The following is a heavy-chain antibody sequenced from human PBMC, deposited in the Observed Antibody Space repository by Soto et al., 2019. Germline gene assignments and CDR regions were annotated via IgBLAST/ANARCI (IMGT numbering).Heavy chain of an antibody. Sequence: QLQLQESGPGLVKPSETLSLTCTVSGGSISSSSYYWCWIRQPTGKGRGWIGSISYSGRTYYNPSPHNRVTISVETAKGRFSLTRSSLTAADTAVYYCARHEAPAGWYFAYWGQGTLVTVCS. CDR2: ISYSGRT. CDR3: ARHEAPAGWYFAY. CDR1: GGSISSSSYY. V-gene: IGHV4-39*01. J-gene: IGHJ4*02. D-gene: IGHD6-19*01.